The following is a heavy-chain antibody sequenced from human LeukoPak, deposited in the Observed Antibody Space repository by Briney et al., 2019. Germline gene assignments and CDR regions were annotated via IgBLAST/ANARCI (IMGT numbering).Heavy chain of an antibody. V-gene: IGHV3-23*01. CDR3: ARASSGWYYFDY. J-gene: IGHJ4*02. Sequence: GGSLRLSCAASGFTFSSYAMSWVRRAPGKGLEWVSAISGSGGSTYYADSVKGRFTISRDNSKNTLYLQMGSLRAEDMAVYYCARASSGWYYFDYWGQGTLVTVSS. CDR1: GFTFSSYA. D-gene: IGHD6-19*01. CDR2: ISGSGGST.